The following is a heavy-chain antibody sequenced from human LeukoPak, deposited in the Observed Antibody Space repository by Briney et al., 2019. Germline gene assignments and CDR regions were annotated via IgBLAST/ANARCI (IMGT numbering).Heavy chain of an antibody. V-gene: IGHV1-46*01. CDR1: GYTFTSYY. J-gene: IGHJ5*02. CDR2: INPSGGST. Sequence: ASVKVSCKASGYTFTSYYMHWVRQAPGQGLEWMGIINPSGGSTSYAQKFQGRVTMTRDMSTSTVYMELSSLRSEDTAVYYCARVGLHYDILTGYYNNWFDPWGQGTLVTVSS. CDR3: ARVGLHYDILTGYYNNWFDP. D-gene: IGHD3-9*01.